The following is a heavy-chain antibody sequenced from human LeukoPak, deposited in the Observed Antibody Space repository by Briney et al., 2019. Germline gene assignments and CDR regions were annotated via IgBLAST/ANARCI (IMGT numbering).Heavy chain of an antibody. J-gene: IGHJ5*02. Sequence: SQTLSLTCTVSGGSIGSGAYYWTWIRQHPGKGLELIGYIYYSGRTYYNPSLKSRVTISVDTSKNQFSLKLSSVTAADTAVYYCAACASSGPMNWFDPWGQGTLVTVSS. CDR3: AACASSGPMNWFDP. V-gene: IGHV4-31*03. D-gene: IGHD6-19*01. CDR1: GGSIGSGAYY. CDR2: IYYSGRT.